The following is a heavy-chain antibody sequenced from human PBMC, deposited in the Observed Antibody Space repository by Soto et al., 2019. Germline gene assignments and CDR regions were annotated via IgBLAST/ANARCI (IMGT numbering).Heavy chain of an antibody. CDR2: ISYDGSNK. V-gene: IGHV3-30-3*01. Sequence: GGSLRLSCAASGFTFSSYAMHWVRQAPGKGLEWVAVISYDGSNKYYADSVKGRFTISRDNSKNTLYLQMNSLRAEDTAVYYCAREGNRVRGPDYWGQGTLVTVSS. CDR1: GFTFSSYA. J-gene: IGHJ4*02. CDR3: AREGNRVRGPDY. D-gene: IGHD3-10*01.